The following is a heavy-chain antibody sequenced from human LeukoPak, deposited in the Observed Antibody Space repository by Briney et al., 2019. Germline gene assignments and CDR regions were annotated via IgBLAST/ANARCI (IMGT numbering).Heavy chain of an antibody. J-gene: IGHJ4*02. CDR1: GFTFSSYS. D-gene: IGHD2-15*01. CDR2: ISSSSSYI. CDR3: ARDFFSLRTPPYFDY. Sequence: GGSLRLSCAASGFTFSSYSMNWVRQAPGKGLEWVSSISSSSSYIYYADSVKGRFTISRDNAKNSLYPQMNSLRAEDTAVYYCARDFFSLRTPPYFDYWGQGTLVTVSS. V-gene: IGHV3-21*01.